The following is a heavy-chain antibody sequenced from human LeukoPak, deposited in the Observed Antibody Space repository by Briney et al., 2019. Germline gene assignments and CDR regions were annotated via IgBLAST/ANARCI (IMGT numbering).Heavy chain of an antibody. V-gene: IGHV3-48*03. CDR3: ARDTVNGPFVVSLDY. Sequence: GGSLRLSCVASGFTFSSFEMNWVRQAPGKGLEWVSYISSSGSTIYVADSLRGRFTISRDNAKNSLYLQMNSLRVEDTAIYYCARDTVNGPFVVSLDYWGQGALVTVSS. CDR2: ISSSGSTI. D-gene: IGHD2-8*01. J-gene: IGHJ4*02. CDR1: GFTFSSFE.